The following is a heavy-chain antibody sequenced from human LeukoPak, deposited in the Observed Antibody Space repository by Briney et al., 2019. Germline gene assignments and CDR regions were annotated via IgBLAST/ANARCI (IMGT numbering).Heavy chain of an antibody. CDR1: SGSISTYY. CDR2: IFRSGST. J-gene: IGHJ6*02. Sequence: SETLSLTCTVSSGSISTYYWSWIRQSPGKGLEWMGYIFRSGSTTYNPSLSSRLTISVDTSKNQFSLALRSVTAADTAVYYCARQGTSGSYLTGLDVWGQGTTVTVSS. D-gene: IGHD3-22*01. V-gene: IGHV4-59*08. CDR3: ARQGTSGSYLTGLDV.